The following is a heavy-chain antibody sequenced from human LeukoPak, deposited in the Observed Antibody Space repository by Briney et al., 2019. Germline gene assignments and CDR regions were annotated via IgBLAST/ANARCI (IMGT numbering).Heavy chain of an antibody. D-gene: IGHD3-10*01. V-gene: IGHV1-69*04. CDR3: ATRLPRAAVRVGDYFDL. CDR1: GGTFSSYA. Sequence: GASVKVSCKISGGTFSSYAISWLRQAPGQRLEWMARTIPSLSVTNFAQKFQGRVTITADKATSTAYMELSSLISEDTAMYYCATRLPRAAVRVGDYFDLWGQGSLVAVSS. CDR2: TIPSLSVT. J-gene: IGHJ4*02.